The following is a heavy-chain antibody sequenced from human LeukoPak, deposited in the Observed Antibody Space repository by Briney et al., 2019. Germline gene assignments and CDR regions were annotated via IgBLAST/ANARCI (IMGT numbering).Heavy chain of an antibody. V-gene: IGHV3-53*01. D-gene: IGHD2-2*01. CDR3: AKNIVVVPAAAHDAFDI. CDR2: IHSGGAT. Sequence: GGSLRLSCAASGFTLSSNYMSWFRQSAGKALEWVSLIHSGGATFYAGSVRSRFTLSRDNSKNTMYLQMNSLRGEDTAVYYCAKNIVVVPAAAHDAFDIWGQGTMVTVSS. J-gene: IGHJ3*02. CDR1: GFTLSSNY.